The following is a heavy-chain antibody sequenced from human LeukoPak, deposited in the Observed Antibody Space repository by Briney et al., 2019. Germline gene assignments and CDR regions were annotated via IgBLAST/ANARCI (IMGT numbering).Heavy chain of an antibody. J-gene: IGHJ4*02. D-gene: IGHD4-17*01. CDR3: AKGTVRTTVTTFDY. CDR2: ISGSGGST. V-gene: IGHV3-23*01. CDR1: GFTFSSYA. Sequence: GGSLRLSCAAAGFTFSSYAMSWVRQAPGKGLEWVSAISGSGGSTYYADSVKGRFTISRDNSKNTLYLQMNSLRAEDTAVYYCAKGTVRTTVTTFDYWGQGTLVTVSS.